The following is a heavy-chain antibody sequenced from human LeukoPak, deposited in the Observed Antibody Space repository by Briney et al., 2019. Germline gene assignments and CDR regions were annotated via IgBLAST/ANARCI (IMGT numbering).Heavy chain of an antibody. J-gene: IGHJ4*02. D-gene: IGHD6-19*01. Sequence: PGGSLRLSCAASGFTFSSYEMNWVRQAPGKGLEWVSYISSSGSTIYYADSVKGRFTISRDNAKNSLYLQMNSLRAEDTAVYYCARISGGWYLYCLDYWGQGTLVTVSS. CDR1: GFTFSSYE. CDR3: ARISGGWYLYCLDY. CDR2: ISSSGSTI. V-gene: IGHV3-48*03.